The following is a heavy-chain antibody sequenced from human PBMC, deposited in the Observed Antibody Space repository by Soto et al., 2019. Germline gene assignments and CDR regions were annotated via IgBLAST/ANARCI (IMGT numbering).Heavy chain of an antibody. Sequence: GGSLRLSCAASGFTVSSNYMSWVRQAPGKGLEWVSVIYSGGSTYYADSVKGRFTISRDNSKNTLYLQMNSLRAEDTAVYYCARISSGWVRNYYYYMDVWGKGTTVTVSS. J-gene: IGHJ6*03. CDR2: IYSGGST. D-gene: IGHD6-19*01. CDR1: GFTVSSNY. V-gene: IGHV3-66*01. CDR3: ARISSGWVRNYYYYMDV.